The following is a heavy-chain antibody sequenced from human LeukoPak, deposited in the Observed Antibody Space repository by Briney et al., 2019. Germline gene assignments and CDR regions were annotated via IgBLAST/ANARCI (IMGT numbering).Heavy chain of an antibody. V-gene: IGHV1-69*13. Sequence: RASVKVSCKASGYTFTGYYMHWVRQAPGQGLEWMGGIIPIFGTANYAQKFQGRVTITADESTSTAYMELSSLRSEDTAVYYCARGGFGEFTVQRFDYWGQGTLVTVSS. CDR2: IIPIFGTA. D-gene: IGHD3-10*01. CDR3: ARGGFGEFTVQRFDY. J-gene: IGHJ4*02. CDR1: GYTFTGYY.